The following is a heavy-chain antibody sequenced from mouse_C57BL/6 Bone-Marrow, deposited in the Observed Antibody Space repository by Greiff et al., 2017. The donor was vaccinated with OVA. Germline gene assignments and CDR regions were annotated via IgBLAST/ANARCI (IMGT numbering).Heavy chain of an antibody. Sequence: EVQLQESGPGLVQPSQSLSLTCSVTGYSITSGYYWNWLRQFPGNKLEWMGYISYDGSNNYNPSLKNRISITRDTSKNQFFLKLNSVTTEDTATYYCARDDYGSSTDAMDYWGQGTSVTVSS. CDR3: ARDDYGSSTDAMDY. CDR1: GYSITSGYY. J-gene: IGHJ4*01. D-gene: IGHD1-1*01. CDR2: ISYDGSN. V-gene: IGHV3-6*01.